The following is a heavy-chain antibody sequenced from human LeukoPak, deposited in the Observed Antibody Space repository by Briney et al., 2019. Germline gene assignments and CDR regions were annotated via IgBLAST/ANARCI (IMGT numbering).Heavy chain of an antibody. D-gene: IGHD3-22*01. CDR3: AGLAGIHYDLIDY. CDR2: IYYSGST. CDR1: GGSISISSDY. J-gene: IGHJ4*02. V-gene: IGHV4-39*01. Sequence: PSETLSLTCTVSGGSISISSDYWGWIRQPPGKGLEWIGSIYYSGSTYYNPSLKSRVTISVDTSKNQFSLKLSSVTAANTAVYYCAGLAGIHYDLIDYWGQGTLVTVSS.